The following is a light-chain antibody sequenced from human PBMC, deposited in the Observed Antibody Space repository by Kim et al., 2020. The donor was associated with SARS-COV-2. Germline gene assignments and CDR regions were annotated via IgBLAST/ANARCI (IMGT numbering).Light chain of an antibody. J-gene: IGLJ3*02. Sequence: PGRTVTLTCASSTGAVISDDYPNWFQQKPGQAPRALSYSTSNKHSWTPARFSGSLLGGKAALTLSGVQPEDEAEYYCLLYYGGAWVFGGGTKLTVL. CDR1: TGAVISDDY. CDR2: STS. V-gene: IGLV7-43*01. CDR3: LLYYGGAWV.